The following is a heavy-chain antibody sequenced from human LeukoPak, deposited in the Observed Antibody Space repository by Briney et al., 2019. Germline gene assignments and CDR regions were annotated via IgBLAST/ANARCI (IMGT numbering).Heavy chain of an antibody. Sequence: GGSLILSCAASGFTFSSYAMHWVRQAPGKGLVWVSRINSDGSTTTYADSVKGRFTISRDNSKNTVYLQMNSLRAEDTAVFYCAKSRVGSGWYEDAFDIWGQGTKVTVSS. CDR1: GFTFSSYA. CDR2: INSDGSTT. V-gene: IGHV3-74*01. CDR3: AKSRVGSGWYEDAFDI. D-gene: IGHD6-19*01. J-gene: IGHJ3*02.